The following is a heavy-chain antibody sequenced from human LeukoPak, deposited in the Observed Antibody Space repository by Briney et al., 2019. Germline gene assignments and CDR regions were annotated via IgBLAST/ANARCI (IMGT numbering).Heavy chain of an antibody. J-gene: IGHJ3*01. CDR3: ARVRLVWGMESFDL. D-gene: IGHD3-16*01. Sequence: ASVKVSCKASNNTLSNNGITWVRQAPGQGLEWMVWTSGYNTYTTYAQKFQDRVTMTKDTSTNTAYMEMRSLRSDDTAMYYCARVRLVWGMESFDLWGQGTMVTVSS. CDR2: TSGYNTYT. CDR1: NNTLSNNG. V-gene: IGHV1-18*01.